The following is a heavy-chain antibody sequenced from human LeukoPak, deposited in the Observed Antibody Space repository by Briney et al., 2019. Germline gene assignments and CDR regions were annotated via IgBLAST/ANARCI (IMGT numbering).Heavy chain of an antibody. Sequence: SQTLSLTCALSGDSVSSNSVTWNWLRQSPSRGLEWLGRTYYRSTWYNDYAVSVRGRITVNPDTSKNQFSLHLNSVTPEDTAVYYCARRLTQYDCFDLWGQGILVTVSS. CDR2: TYYRSTWYN. J-gene: IGHJ5*02. V-gene: IGHV6-1*01. CDR3: ARRLTQYDCFDL. CDR1: GDSVSSNSVT. D-gene: IGHD2-2*01.